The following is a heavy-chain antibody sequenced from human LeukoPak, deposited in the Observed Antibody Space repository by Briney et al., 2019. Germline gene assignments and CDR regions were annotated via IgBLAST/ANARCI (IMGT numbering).Heavy chain of an antibody. D-gene: IGHD3-16*01. Sequence: GGSLRLSCAASGFTFSNAWMSWVRQAPGKGLEWVGRIKSKTDGGTTGYAAPVKGRFTISRDDSKNTLYLQMNSLKTEDTAVYYCTSIMTTEFSFDYWGQGTLVTVSS. CDR1: GFTFSNAW. V-gene: IGHV3-15*01. CDR2: IKSKTDGGTT. J-gene: IGHJ4*02. CDR3: TSIMTTEFSFDY.